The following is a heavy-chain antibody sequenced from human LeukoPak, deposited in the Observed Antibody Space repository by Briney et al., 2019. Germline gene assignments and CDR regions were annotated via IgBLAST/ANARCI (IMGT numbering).Heavy chain of an antibody. CDR2: ISSSSRYI. V-gene: IGHV3-21*01. J-gene: IGHJ4*02. CDR1: GFTFTSYS. CDR3: ARDPGYCSSTSCYSYYFDC. Sequence: PGGSLRLSCAASGFTFTSYSMNWVRQAPGKGLEWVSSISSSSRYIYYADSVKGRFTISRDNAKNSLYLQMNSLRAEDTAVYYCARDPGYCSSTSCYSYYFDCWGQGTLVTVSS. D-gene: IGHD2-2*01.